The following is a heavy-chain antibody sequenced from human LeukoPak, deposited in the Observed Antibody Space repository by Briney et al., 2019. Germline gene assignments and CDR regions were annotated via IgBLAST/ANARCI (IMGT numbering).Heavy chain of an antibody. V-gene: IGHV4-59*01. D-gene: IGHD2-21*02. CDR2: IYYSGST. CDR3: ARLANCGGDCYLGYYFDY. J-gene: IGHJ4*02. Sequence: MASETLSLTCTVSGGSISSYYWSWIRQPPGKGLEWIGYIYYSGSTNYNPSLKRRVTISVDTSKNQFSLKLSSVTAADTAMYYCARLANCGGDCYLGYYFDYWGQGTLVTVSS. CDR1: GGSISSYY.